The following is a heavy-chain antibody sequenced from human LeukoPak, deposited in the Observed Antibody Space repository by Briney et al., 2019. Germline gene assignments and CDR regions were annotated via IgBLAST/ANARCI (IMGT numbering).Heavy chain of an antibody. V-gene: IGHV3-23*01. CDR1: GFTFSSYG. CDR3: AKDRVATERYYMDV. J-gene: IGHJ6*03. D-gene: IGHD6-13*01. Sequence: GGSLRLSCAASGFTFSSYGMSWVRQAPGKGLEWVSAISGSGGSTYYADSVKGRFTISRDNTKNSLYLQMNSLRAEDTAVYYCAKDRVATERYYMDVWGKGTTVTISS. CDR2: ISGSGGST.